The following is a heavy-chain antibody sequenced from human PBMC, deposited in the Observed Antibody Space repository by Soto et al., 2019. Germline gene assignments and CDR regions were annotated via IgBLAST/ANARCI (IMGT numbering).Heavy chain of an antibody. V-gene: IGHV3-23*01. CDR1: GFTVSSSA. Sequence: VGSLRLSCTASGFTVSSSAMSWVRQAPGRGLEWVSGISGSGAGTYYADSVKGRFTISRDNSKNTLYLQMSGLRAEDAAVYYCAKGPTVFGAVISFDYYYGMYVWGQGTPVTVSS. J-gene: IGHJ6*02. CDR3: AKGPTVFGAVISFDYYYGMYV. D-gene: IGHD3-3*01. CDR2: ISGSGAGT.